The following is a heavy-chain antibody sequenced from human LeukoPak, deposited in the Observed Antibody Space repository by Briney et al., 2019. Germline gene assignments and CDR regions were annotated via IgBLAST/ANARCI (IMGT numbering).Heavy chain of an antibody. CDR1: GFTFTNSG. CDR2: IRYDGSDK. CDR3: AKDNPIEEVPGLGPGS. D-gene: IGHD2-2*01. Sequence: GGSLRLSCAASGFTFTNSGMHWVRQAPGKGLEWVAFIRYDGSDKYYADSVKGRFTISRDNSKNTLYLQMNSLRVEDTAVYYCAKDNPIEEVPGLGPGSWGQGTLVTVSS. J-gene: IGHJ5*02. V-gene: IGHV3-30*02.